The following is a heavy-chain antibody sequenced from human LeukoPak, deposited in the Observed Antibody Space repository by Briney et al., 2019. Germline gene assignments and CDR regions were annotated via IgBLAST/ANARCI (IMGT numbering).Heavy chain of an antibody. CDR3: AKDLYSNYGPADY. J-gene: IGHJ4*02. Sequence: GGSLRLSCAASGFTFSSYAMSWVRQAPGKGLEWVSTINGGGVNTHYADSVGGRFTISRDNSKNTLFLQVNSLRDEDTAVYYCAKDLYSNYGPADYWGQGNLVTVSS. CDR2: INGGGVNT. CDR1: GFTFSSYA. D-gene: IGHD4-11*01. V-gene: IGHV3-23*01.